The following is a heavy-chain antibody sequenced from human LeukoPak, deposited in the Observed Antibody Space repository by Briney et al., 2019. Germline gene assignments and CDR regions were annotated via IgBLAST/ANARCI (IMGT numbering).Heavy chain of an antibody. CDR2: INHSGST. CDR1: GGSFSGYY. V-gene: IGHV4-34*01. CDR3: ARGRFRFDY. Sequence: SETLSLTCAVYGGSFSGYYWSWIRQPPGKGLEWIGEINHSGSTNYNPSLKSRVTISVDASKNQFSLKLSSVTAADTAVYYCARGRFRFDYWGQGTLVTVSS. D-gene: IGHD3-10*01. J-gene: IGHJ4*02.